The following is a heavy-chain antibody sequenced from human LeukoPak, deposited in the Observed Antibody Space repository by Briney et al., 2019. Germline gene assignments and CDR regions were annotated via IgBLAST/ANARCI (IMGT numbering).Heavy chain of an antibody. CDR2: ISSSSSYI. CDR3: ARSGSSSGWFDP. Sequence: GSLRLSCAASGFTFSSYSMNWVRQAPGKGLEWVSSISSSSSYIYYADSVKGRFTISRGNAKNSLYLQMNSLRAEDTAVYYCARSGSSSGWFDPWGQGTLVTVSS. J-gene: IGHJ5*02. V-gene: IGHV3-21*04. D-gene: IGHD6-25*01. CDR1: GFTFSSYS.